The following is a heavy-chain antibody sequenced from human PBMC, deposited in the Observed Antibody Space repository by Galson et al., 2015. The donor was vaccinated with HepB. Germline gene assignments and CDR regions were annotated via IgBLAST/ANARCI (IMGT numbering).Heavy chain of an antibody. V-gene: IGHV3-30*18. CDR2: ISHDGKHQ. D-gene: IGHD3-16*01. Sequence: SLRLSCATSGFKFTDFAMHWVRQAPGKGLEWVAIISHDGKHQYYADSVEGRFTTSRDNSRNTLYLQMNSLRVEDTAVYYCAKVAILGAIPHYFHYWGRGTLVSVSS. CDR3: AKVAILGAIPHYFHY. CDR1: GFKFTDFA. J-gene: IGHJ4*02.